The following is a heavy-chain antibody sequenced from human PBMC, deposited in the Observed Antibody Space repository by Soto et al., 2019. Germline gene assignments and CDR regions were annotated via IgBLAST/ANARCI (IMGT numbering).Heavy chain of an antibody. CDR1: GLTFSSYG. D-gene: IGHD6-13*01. Sequence: GGSLRLSCASSGLTFSSYGMHWVRQAPGKGLEWVAVIWYDGSNKYYADSVKGRFTISRDNSKNTLYLQMNSLRAEDTAVYYCARERTPGYSSSFYGMDVWGQGTTVTVSS. CDR3: ARERTPGYSSSFYGMDV. CDR2: IWYDGSNK. V-gene: IGHV3-33*08. J-gene: IGHJ6*02.